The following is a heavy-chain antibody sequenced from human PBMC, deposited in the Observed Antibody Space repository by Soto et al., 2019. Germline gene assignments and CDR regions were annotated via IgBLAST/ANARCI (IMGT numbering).Heavy chain of an antibody. D-gene: IGHD6-19*01. Sequence: QITLKESGPTLVKPTQTLTLTCTFSGFSLSTSGVGVGWIRQPPGKALEWLALIYWDDDKRYSPSLKSRLTITNDTSKNQVVLTMTTMDPVDTATYYCAHRMGWSYYYGMDVWGQGTTVTVSS. CDR2: IYWDDDK. J-gene: IGHJ6*02. CDR1: GFSLSTSGVG. CDR3: AHRMGWSYYYGMDV. V-gene: IGHV2-5*02.